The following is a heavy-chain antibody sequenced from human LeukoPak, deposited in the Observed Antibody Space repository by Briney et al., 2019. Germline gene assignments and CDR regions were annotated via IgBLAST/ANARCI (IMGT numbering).Heavy chain of an antibody. CDR3: ARDPNQLLYFDY. Sequence: PGGSLRLSCAASGFTFSSYAMHWVRQAPGKGLEWVAVISYDGSNKYSADSVKGRFTISRDNSKNTLYLQMNSLRAEDTAVYYCARDPNQLLYFDYWGQGTLVTVSS. CDR1: GFTFSSYA. J-gene: IGHJ4*02. CDR2: ISYDGSNK. D-gene: IGHD2-2*01. V-gene: IGHV3-30-3*01.